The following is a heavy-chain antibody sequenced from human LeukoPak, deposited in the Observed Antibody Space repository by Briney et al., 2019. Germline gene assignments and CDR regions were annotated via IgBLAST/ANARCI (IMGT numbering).Heavy chain of an antibody. CDR2: IYSGGST. J-gene: IGHJ4*02. CDR1: GFTVSSNY. Sequence: GGSLRLSCAASGFTVSSNYMSWVRQAPGRGLEWVSVIYSGGSTYYADSVKGRFTISRDNSKNTLFIQMNSLRAGDTAVYYCARGTVTMVDYWGQGTLVTVSS. V-gene: IGHV3-66*01. CDR3: ARGTVTMVDY. D-gene: IGHD3-10*01.